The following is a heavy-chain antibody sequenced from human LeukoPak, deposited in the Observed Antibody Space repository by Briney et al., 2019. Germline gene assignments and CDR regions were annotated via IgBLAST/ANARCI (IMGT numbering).Heavy chain of an antibody. CDR2: ISSSSSYI. J-gene: IGHJ4*02. Sequence: GGSLRLSCAASGFTFSSYSMNWVRQAPGKGLEWVSSISSSSSYIYYADSVKGRFTIYRDKAKNSLYLQMNSLRAEDTAVYYCARSYTVYYDILTGYYTEWYFDYWGQGTLVTVSS. CDR1: GFTFSSYS. D-gene: IGHD3-9*01. CDR3: ARSYTVYYDILTGYYTEWYFDY. V-gene: IGHV3-21*01.